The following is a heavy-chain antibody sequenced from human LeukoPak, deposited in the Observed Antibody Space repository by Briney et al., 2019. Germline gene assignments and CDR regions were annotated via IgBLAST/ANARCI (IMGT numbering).Heavy chain of an antibody. Sequence: GGSLRLSCAASGFTFSDYYMSWIRQAPGKGLEWVSYISSSGSTIYYADSVKGRFTISRDNAKNSLYLQMNSLRAEDMAVYYCARSGYDFWSGHPVGYFDYWGQGTLVTVSS. V-gene: IGHV3-11*01. CDR3: ARSGYDFWSGHPVGYFDY. J-gene: IGHJ4*02. D-gene: IGHD3-3*01. CDR1: GFTFSDYY. CDR2: ISSSGSTI.